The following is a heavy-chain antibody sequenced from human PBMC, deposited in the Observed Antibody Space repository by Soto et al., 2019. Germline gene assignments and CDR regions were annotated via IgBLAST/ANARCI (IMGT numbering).Heavy chain of an antibody. CDR2: ISYDGSNK. J-gene: IGHJ4*02. D-gene: IGHD3-22*01. CDR3: ASLGSDYYDSSGDPYYFDY. CDR1: GFTFSSYA. Sequence: QVQLVESGGGVVQPGRSLRLSCAASGFTFSSYAMHWVRQAPGKGLEWVAVISYDGSNKYYADSVKGRFTISRDNSKNTLYRQMNSRRAEDTAVYYCASLGSDYYDSSGDPYYFDYWGQGTLVTVSS. V-gene: IGHV3-30-3*01.